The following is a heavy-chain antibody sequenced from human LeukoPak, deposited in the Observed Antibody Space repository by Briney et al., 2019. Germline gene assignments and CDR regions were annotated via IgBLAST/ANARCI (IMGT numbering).Heavy chain of an antibody. CDR1: GFTFSSYG. J-gene: IGHJ4*02. CDR3: AKVDDISAVFDY. Sequence: GRSLRLSCAASGFTFSSYGMHWVRQAPGKGLEWVAVISYDGSNKYYADSVKGRSTISRDNSKNTLYLQMNSLRAEDTAVYYCAKVDDISAVFDYWGQGTLVTVSS. D-gene: IGHD3-9*01. CDR2: ISYDGSNK. V-gene: IGHV3-30*18.